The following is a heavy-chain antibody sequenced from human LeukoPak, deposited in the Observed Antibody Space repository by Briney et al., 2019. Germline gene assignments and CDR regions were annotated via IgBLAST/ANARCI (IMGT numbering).Heavy chain of an antibody. J-gene: IGHJ6*02. CDR2: ISGDGGST. V-gene: IGHV3-43*02. CDR3: AKASGTKYYYYGMDV. CDR1: GFTFDDYA. D-gene: IGHD1-1*01. Sequence: PGGSLRLSCAASGFTFDDYAMHWVRQAPGKGLEWVSLISGDGGSTYYADSVKGRFTISRGNSKNSLYLQMNSLRTEDTALYYCAKASGTKYYYYGMDVWGQGTTVTVSS.